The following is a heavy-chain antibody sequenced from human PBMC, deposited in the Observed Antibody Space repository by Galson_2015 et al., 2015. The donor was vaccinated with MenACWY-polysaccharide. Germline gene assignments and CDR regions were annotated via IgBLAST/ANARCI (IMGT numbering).Heavy chain of an antibody. D-gene: IGHD5-12*01. V-gene: IGHV4-59*08. Sequence: ETLSLTCTVSGGSISSYYWSWIRQPPGKELEWIGYIYYSGSTNYNPSLKSRVTISVDTSKNQFSLKLTSVTAADTAVYYCASPGTRSAYGSLGYWGQGTLVTVSS. CDR2: IYYSGST. J-gene: IGHJ4*02. CDR3: ASPGTRSAYGSLGY. CDR1: GGSISSYY.